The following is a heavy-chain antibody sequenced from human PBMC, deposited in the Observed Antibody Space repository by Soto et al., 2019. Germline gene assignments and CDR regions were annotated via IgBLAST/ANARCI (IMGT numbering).Heavy chain of an antibody. J-gene: IGHJ4*02. V-gene: IGHV1-18*04. CDR3: AREDTAVALDY. Sequence: QVQLVQSGTEVKKPGASVKVSCKSSGYTFITYGITWVRQAPGQGLEWMGGINTFNGNTNYAQKPQGRVTMTTDTFTSTAYMELRSLRSDDTAVYYCAREDTAVALDYWGQGTLVTVSS. D-gene: IGHD5-18*01. CDR1: GYTFITYG. CDR2: INTFNGNT.